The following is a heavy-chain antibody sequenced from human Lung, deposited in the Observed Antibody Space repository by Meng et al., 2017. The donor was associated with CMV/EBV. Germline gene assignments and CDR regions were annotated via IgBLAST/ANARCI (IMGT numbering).Heavy chain of an antibody. Sequence: XVNVSFLSSLYTFNRYGISWVRQAPGQGLEWVGWVGGCDGDTNYAPELRGRVTMTTDTSTNTVYMELRSLRSDDTAVYYCARDWECLDRSDVFDIWGQGTRVTCSS. D-gene: IGHD3-9*01. CDR3: ARDWECLDRSDVFDI. CDR2: VGGCDGDT. J-gene: IGHJ3*02. V-gene: IGHV1-18*01. CDR1: LYTFNRYG.